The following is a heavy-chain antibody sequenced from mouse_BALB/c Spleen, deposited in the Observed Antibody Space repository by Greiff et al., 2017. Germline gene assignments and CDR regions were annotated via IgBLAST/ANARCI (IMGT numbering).Heavy chain of an antibody. CDR3: ARAFYYYGSSYDWYFDV. Sequence: VQLKESGPGLVKPSQTVSLTCTVTGISITTGNYRWSWIRQFPGNKLEWIGYIYYSGTITYNPSLTSRTTITRDTSKNQFFLEMNSLTAEDTATYYCARAFYYYGSSYDWYFDVWGAGTTVTVSS. J-gene: IGHJ1*01. D-gene: IGHD1-1*01. CDR2: IYYSGTI. CDR1: GISITTGNYR. V-gene: IGHV3-5*02.